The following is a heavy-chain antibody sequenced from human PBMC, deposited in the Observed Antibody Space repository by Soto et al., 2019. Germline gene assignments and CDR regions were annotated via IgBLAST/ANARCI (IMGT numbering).Heavy chain of an antibody. CDR1: GYTFTGYY. J-gene: IGHJ6*02. D-gene: IGHD3-9*01. CDR3: ATYYDILTGPYGMDV. Sequence: ASVKVSYKASGYTFTGYYMHWVRQAPGQGLEWMGWINPNSGGTNYAQKFQGWVTMTRDTSISTAYMELSRLRSDDTAVYYCATYYDILTGPYGMDVWGQGTTVTVSS. V-gene: IGHV1-2*04. CDR2: INPNSGGT.